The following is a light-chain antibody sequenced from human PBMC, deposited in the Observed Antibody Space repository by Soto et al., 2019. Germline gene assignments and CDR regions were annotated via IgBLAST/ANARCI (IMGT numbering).Light chain of an antibody. CDR1: QSVSSY. J-gene: IGKJ4*01. Sequence: EIVMTQSPATLSVSPGERATLSCRASQSVSSYLAWYQQKPGQAPRLLIYGASTRATGIPARFSGSGSGTAFTLTISSLQSQDFAVFYCQQYNNWPLTFGGGTKVDNK. CDR2: GAS. CDR3: QQYNNWPLT. V-gene: IGKV3-15*01.